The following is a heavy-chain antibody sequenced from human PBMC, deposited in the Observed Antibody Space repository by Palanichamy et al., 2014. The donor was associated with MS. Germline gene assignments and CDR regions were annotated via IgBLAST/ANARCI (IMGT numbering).Heavy chain of an antibody. Sequence: QVQLQESGPGLVKPSETLSLTCTVSGGSISSFFWSWIRQPAGKELVWIGRISTSGITNYNPSLKSRVTMSLDTSKNQFSLSLSSVTAADTAVYYCARDASTSVGYWGLGTLATVSS. CDR2: ISTSGIT. J-gene: IGHJ4*02. D-gene: IGHD1-1*01. CDR3: ARDASTSVGY. CDR1: GGSISSFF. V-gene: IGHV4-4*07.